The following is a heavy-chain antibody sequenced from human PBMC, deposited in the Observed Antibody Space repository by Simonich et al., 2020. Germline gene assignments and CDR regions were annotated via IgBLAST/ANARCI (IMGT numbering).Heavy chain of an antibody. J-gene: IGHJ4*02. Sequence: EVQLVESGGGLVKPGGSLRLSCAASGFTFSSYSMTWVSQAPGKRLEWDSSISSSSSYRYDADSVKGRFTITRDNAKNSLYLQMNSLRAEDTAVYYCARDAAGDYWGQGTLVTVSS. D-gene: IGHD6-13*01. V-gene: IGHV3-21*01. CDR2: ISSSSSYR. CDR3: ARDAAGDY. CDR1: GFTFSSYS.